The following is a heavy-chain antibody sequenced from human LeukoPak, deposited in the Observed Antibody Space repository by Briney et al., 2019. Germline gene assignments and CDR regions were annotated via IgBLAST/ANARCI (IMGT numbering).Heavy chain of an antibody. J-gene: IGHJ4*02. V-gene: IGHV2-5*02. CDR3: AHRLSVADSSGYYPPCFDY. D-gene: IGHD3-22*01. CDR1: GFSLSTSGVG. Sequence: ESGPTLVNPAQTLTLTCTFSGFSLSTSGVGVGWIRQPPGKALEWLALIYWDDDKRYSPSLKSRLTITKDTSKNQVVLTMTNMDPVDTATYYCAHRLSVADSSGYYPPCFDYWGQGTLVTVSS. CDR2: IYWDDDK.